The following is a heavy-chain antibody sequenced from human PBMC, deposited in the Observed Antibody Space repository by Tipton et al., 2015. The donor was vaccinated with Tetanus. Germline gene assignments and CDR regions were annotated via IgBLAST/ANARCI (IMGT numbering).Heavy chain of an antibody. CDR2: ISTNGYII. CDR3: ARVFGDYVPNYFEF. V-gene: IGHV3-11*01. J-gene: IGHJ1*01. Sequence: GSLRLSCAASGFTFHESYMSWIRQAPGKGLEWVSYISTNGYIIHYADAVKGRFTISRDNGQNSLHLQMTSLRAEDTAVYYCARVFGDYVPNYFEFWGQGTLVSVSS. D-gene: IGHD4-17*01. CDR1: GFTFHESY.